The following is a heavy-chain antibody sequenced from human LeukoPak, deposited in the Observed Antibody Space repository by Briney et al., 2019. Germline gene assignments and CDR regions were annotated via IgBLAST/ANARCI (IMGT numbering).Heavy chain of an antibody. CDR2: ISSSSSYI. D-gene: IGHD3-16*01. J-gene: IGHJ5*02. V-gene: IGHV3-21*01. Sequence: GGSLRLSCAASGFTFSSYSMNWVRQAPGKGLEWVSSISSSSSYIYYADSVKGRFAISRDNAKNSLYLQMNSLRAEDTAVYYCARGGGGVITMIDGWFDPWGQGTLVTVSS. CDR3: ARGGGGVITMIDGWFDP. CDR1: GFTFSSYS.